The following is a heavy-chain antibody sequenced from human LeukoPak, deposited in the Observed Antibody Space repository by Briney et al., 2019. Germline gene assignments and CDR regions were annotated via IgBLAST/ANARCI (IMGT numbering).Heavy chain of an antibody. V-gene: IGHV3-23*01. D-gene: IGHD3-22*01. J-gene: IGHJ4*02. CDR3: AKGGGYYDSSSYLVFDY. CDR2: MTGSGGTA. CDR1: GFTFSSYA. Sequence: GGSLRLSCEASGFTFSSYAMSWVRQAPGKGLEWVSAMTGSGGTAYYADSVKGRFTISRDNSKNTLDLQMNSLRAEDTAVYYCAKGGGYYDSSSYLVFDYWGQGTLVTVSS.